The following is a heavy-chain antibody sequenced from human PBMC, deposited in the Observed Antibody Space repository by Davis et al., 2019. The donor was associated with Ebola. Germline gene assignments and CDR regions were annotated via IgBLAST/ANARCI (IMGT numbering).Heavy chain of an antibody. CDR3: PMSDSSGDGFDI. V-gene: IGHV1-46*01. D-gene: IGHD3-22*01. J-gene: IGHJ3*02. Sequence: ASVKVSCKASGYRFSTFYMHWVRQVPGQGLEWMGVINPSGGTTTFAQKFGGRVTMTGDTSTITVYMEMSSLSYEDTAIYYCPMSDSSGDGFDIWGQGTMVTVSS. CDR1: GYRFSTFY. CDR2: INPSGGTT.